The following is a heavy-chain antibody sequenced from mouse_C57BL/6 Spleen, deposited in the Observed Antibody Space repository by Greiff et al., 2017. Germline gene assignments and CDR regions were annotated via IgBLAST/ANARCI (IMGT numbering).Heavy chain of an antibody. CDR1: GFTFSSYA. V-gene: IGHV5-4*03. CDR2: ISDGGSYT. D-gene: IGHD2-4*01. Sequence: DVKLVESGGGLVKPGGSLKLSCAASGFTFSSYAMSWVRQTPEKRLEWVATISDGGSYTYYPDNVKGRFTISRDNAKNNLYLQMSHLKSEDTAMYYCARQIYYDYAGYAMDYWGQGTSVTVSS. J-gene: IGHJ4*01. CDR3: ARQIYYDYAGYAMDY.